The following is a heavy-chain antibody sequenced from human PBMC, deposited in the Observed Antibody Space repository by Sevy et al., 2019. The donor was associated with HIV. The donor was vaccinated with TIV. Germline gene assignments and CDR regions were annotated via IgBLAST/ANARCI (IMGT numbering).Heavy chain of an antibody. Sequence: GGSLRLSCTASEFTFSSHAVSWVRQAPGKGLEWVSAISGNGENTHYADSVRGRFTISRDNFKNTLYLQMNSLRAEDTALYYCARDGRGFSAFDIWGQGTMVTVSS. CDR3: ARDGRGFSAFDI. CDR1: EFTFSSHA. J-gene: IGHJ3*02. V-gene: IGHV3-23*01. CDR2: ISGNGENT. D-gene: IGHD1-26*01.